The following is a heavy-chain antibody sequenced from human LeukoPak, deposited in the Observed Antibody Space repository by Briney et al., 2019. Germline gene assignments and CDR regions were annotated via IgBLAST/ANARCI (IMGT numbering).Heavy chain of an antibody. CDR1: GFTCSNYA. CDR2: ISDGGDDT. D-gene: IGHD3-10*01. J-gene: IGHJ6*04. CDR3: AKIKVAMVRGFISYYYYGMDV. Sequence: GGSLRLYCAASGFTCSNYAMSWVRQAPGNGLEWVSAISDGGDDTYYADSVKGRFTISRDNSKNTLYLQMNSLRAEDAAVFYCAKIKVAMVRGFISYYYYGMDVWGKGTTVTVSS. V-gene: IGHV3-23*01.